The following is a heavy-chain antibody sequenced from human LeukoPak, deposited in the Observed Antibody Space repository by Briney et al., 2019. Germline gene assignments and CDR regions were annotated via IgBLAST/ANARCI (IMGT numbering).Heavy chain of an antibody. V-gene: IGHV3-74*01. CDR2: VDHGGSGT. D-gene: IGHD1-14*01. Sequence: GGSLRLSCAASGFTFTSYWMHWVRQVAGKGLVWLARVDHGGSGTNYTDSVKGRFTISRDNAKSTVYLQMNSLRVEDTAVYYCITDLGWGQGTLVTVSS. CDR3: ITDLG. CDR1: GFTFTSYW. J-gene: IGHJ4*02.